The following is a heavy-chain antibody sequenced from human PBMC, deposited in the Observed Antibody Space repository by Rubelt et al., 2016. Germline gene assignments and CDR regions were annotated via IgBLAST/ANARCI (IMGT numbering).Heavy chain of an antibody. CDR3: ASLSRAVGLFDY. V-gene: IGHV4-59*01. CDR2: MYSSGIT. J-gene: IGHJ4*02. Sequence: QVQLQESGPGLVKPSETLSLTCTVSGGSISSYYWSWIRQPPGEGLEWIGYMYSSGITNYNPSLKSRVTISVDTSKNQFSLKLTSVTAADTAVYYCASLSRAVGLFDYWGQGALVTVSS. D-gene: IGHD2-8*01. CDR1: GGSISSYY.